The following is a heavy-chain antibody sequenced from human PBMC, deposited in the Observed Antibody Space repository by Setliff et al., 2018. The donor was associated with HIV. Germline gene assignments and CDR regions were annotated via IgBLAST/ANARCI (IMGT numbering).Heavy chain of an antibody. CDR3: ARRRPPPSGSYSKYYMDV. CDR2: ISYSGTT. V-gene: IGHV4-59*08. J-gene: IGHJ6*03. D-gene: IGHD1-26*01. Sequence: PSETLSLTCTVSGGPINNYFWSWIRQPPGKGLEWIGYISYSGTTNYNPSLKSRVTISVDTSKNQFSLKVSSVTAADTAVYYCARRRPPPSGSYSKYYMDVWGKGTTVTVSS. CDR1: GGPINNYF.